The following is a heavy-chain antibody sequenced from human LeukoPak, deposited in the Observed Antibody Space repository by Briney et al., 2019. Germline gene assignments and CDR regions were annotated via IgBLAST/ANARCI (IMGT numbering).Heavy chain of an antibody. CDR2: INHSGST. CDR3: ARAGQERTYYDFWSGYFFGGPYYFDY. CDR1: GGSFSGYY. V-gene: IGHV4-34*01. Sequence: DPLETLSLTCAVYGGSFSGYYWSWIRQPPGKGLEWIGEINHSGSTNYNPSLKSRVTISVDTSKNQFSLKLSSVTAADTAVYYCARAGQERTYYDFWSGYFFGGPYYFDYWGQGTLVTVSS. D-gene: IGHD3-3*01. J-gene: IGHJ4*02.